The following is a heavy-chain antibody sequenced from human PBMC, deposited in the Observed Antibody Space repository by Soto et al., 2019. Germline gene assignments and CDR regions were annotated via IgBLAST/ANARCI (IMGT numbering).Heavy chain of an antibody. CDR3: AKDARVLPGSVGWWDY. Sequence: GGSLRLSCAASGFTFSSYAMSWVRQAPGKGLEWVSAISGSGGSTYYADSVKGRFTISRDNSKNTLYLQMNSLRAEDTAVYYCAKDARVLPGSVGWWDYWGQGTLVTVSS. CDR1: GFTFSSYA. V-gene: IGHV3-23*01. J-gene: IGHJ4*02. D-gene: IGHD3-10*01. CDR2: ISGSGGST.